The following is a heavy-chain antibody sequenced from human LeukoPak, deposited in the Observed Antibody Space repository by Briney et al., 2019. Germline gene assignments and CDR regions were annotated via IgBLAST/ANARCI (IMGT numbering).Heavy chain of an antibody. V-gene: IGHV3-23*01. Sequence: GGSLRLSCVASGLRFRSYAMNWVRQAPGKGLECISTISDDSSFTYYADSAKGRSAISRDDSKNTLYLQMNNLKVEDTAVYYCAKGRCSGVGCDSFHSWGQGALVTVSS. D-gene: IGHD2-15*01. CDR1: GLRFRSYA. CDR3: AKGRCSGVGCDSFHS. CDR2: ISDDSSFT. J-gene: IGHJ4*02.